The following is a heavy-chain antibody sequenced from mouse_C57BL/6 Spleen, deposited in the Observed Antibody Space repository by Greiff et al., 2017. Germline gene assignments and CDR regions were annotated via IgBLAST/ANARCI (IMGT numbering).Heavy chain of an antibody. CDR3: TTLYGPDY. D-gene: IGHD1-2*01. Sequence: EVQLQQSGAELVRPGASVKSSCTASGFNIKDDYMHWVKQRPEQGLEWIGWIDPENGDTEYASKFQGKATITADTSSNTAYLQLSSLTSEDTAVYSCTTLYGPDYWGQGTTLTVSS. CDR2: IDPENGDT. V-gene: IGHV14-4*01. J-gene: IGHJ2*01. CDR1: GFNIKDDY.